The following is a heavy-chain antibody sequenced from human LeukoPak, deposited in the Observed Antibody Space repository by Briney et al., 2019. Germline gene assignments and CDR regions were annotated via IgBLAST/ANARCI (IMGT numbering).Heavy chain of an antibody. V-gene: IGHV3-23*01. CDR2: ISGSGGST. Sequence: GGSLRLSCAPSGFTSSSDAMSSVRPAPGKGLEWVSAISGSGGSTYYADSVKGRFTISRDNSKNTLYLQMNSLRAEDTAVYYCAKVGWGCSGGSCYYFDYWGQGTLVTVSS. CDR3: AKVGWGCSGGSCYYFDY. CDR1: GFTSSSDA. D-gene: IGHD2-15*01. J-gene: IGHJ4*02.